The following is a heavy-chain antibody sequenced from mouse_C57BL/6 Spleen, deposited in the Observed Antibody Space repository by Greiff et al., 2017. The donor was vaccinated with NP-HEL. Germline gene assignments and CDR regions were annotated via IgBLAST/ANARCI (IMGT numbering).Heavy chain of an antibody. Sequence: VQLKQSGAELVRPGASVKLSCTASGFNIKDDYMHWVKQRPEQGLEWIGWIDPENGDTEYASKFQGKATITADTSSNTAYLQLSSLTSEDTAVYYCTTFSEFITTGWGQGTTLTVSS. CDR1: GFNIKDDY. CDR3: TTFSEFITTG. CDR2: IDPENGDT. J-gene: IGHJ2*01. V-gene: IGHV14-4*01. D-gene: IGHD1-1*01.